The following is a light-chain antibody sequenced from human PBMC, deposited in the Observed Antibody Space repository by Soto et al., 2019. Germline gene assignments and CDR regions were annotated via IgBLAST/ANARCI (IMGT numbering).Light chain of an antibody. Sequence: DIQMTQSPSTLSASVGDRVTITCRASQSISNWLVWYQQKPGTAPKLLIYGASSLESGVPSRFSGSGSGTEFTLTINSLQPDDFATYYCQQYNSDSCTFGQGTKLEIK. V-gene: IGKV1-5*01. CDR2: GAS. CDR3: QQYNSDSCT. CDR1: QSISNW. J-gene: IGKJ2*02.